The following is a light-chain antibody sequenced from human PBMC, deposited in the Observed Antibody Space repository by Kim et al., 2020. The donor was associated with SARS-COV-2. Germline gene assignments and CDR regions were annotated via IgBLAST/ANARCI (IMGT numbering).Light chain of an antibody. CDR2: HTS. CDR1: PSFSDS. CDR3: QQRSSWPQA. J-gene: IGKJ1*01. V-gene: IGKV3-11*01. Sequence: LVPGEVATLSFRASPSFSDSLGWYQQQPGQAPRLLIYHTSNRATGIPARFSGSGSGTDFTLTISSLEPEDFAVYYCQQRSSWPQAFGQGTKVDIK.